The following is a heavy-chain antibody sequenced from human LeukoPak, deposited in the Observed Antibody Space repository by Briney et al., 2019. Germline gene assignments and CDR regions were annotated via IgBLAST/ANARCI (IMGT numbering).Heavy chain of an antibody. CDR1: GFTFSSYG. D-gene: IGHD5-18*01. J-gene: IGHJ4*02. CDR3: AKGAIQLWLQVDY. V-gene: IGHV3-30*18. Sequence: PGRSLRPSCAASGFTFSSYGMHWVRQAPGKGLEWVAVISYDGSNKYYADSVKGRFTISRDNSDNTLFLQMNSLRAEDTAVFYCAKGAIQLWLQVDYWGQGTLVTVSS. CDR2: ISYDGSNK.